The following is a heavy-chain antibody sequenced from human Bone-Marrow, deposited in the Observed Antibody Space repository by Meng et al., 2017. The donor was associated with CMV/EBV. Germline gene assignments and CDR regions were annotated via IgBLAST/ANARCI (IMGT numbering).Heavy chain of an antibody. V-gene: IGHV3-48*04. Sequence: GESLKISCAASGFTFSSYSMNWVRQAPGKGLEWVSYISSSSTIYYADSVKGRFTISRDNAKNSLYLQMNSLRAEDTAVYYCARGHQLLPDYWGQGTLVTVSS. CDR1: GFTFSSYS. CDR3: ARGHQLLPDY. J-gene: IGHJ4*02. CDR2: ISSSSTI. D-gene: IGHD2-2*01.